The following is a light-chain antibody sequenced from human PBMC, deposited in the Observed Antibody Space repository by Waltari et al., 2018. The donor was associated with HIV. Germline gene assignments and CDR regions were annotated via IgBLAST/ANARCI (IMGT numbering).Light chain of an antibody. CDR1: SSNIGSNY. CDR2: RNN. V-gene: IGLV1-47*01. CDR3: AAWDDSLRGFYV. Sequence: QSVLTQPPSASGTPGQRVTISCSGSSSNIGSNYVYCYQQLPGTAPKLLIYRNNQRPSGVPDRFSGSKSGTSASLAISGLRSEDEADYYCAAWDDSLRGFYVFGTGTKVTVL. J-gene: IGLJ1*01.